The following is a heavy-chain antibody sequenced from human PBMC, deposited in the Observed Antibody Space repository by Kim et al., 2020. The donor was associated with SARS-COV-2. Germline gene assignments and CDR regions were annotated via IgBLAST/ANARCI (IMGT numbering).Heavy chain of an antibody. J-gene: IGHJ4*02. Sequence: GGSLRLSCAASGFTFRSYWMSWVRQAPGKGLEWVANIKEDGSVKQYVDSVKGRFTISRDNAGNSLYLQLNSRRADDTGTYYCARDGILSYTSSWDYWGQGSLVTVSS. V-gene: IGHV3-7*03. D-gene: IGHD6-13*01. CDR3: ARDGILSYTSSWDY. CDR2: IKEDGSVK. CDR1: GFTFRSYW.